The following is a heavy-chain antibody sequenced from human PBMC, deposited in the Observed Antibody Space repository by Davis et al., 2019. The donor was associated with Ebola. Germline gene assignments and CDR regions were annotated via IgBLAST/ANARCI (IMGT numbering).Heavy chain of an antibody. CDR1: GFTLTSYG. J-gene: IGHJ4*02. V-gene: IGHV3-7*01. CDR3: ARKRSFDY. Sequence: GESLKISCAASGFTLTSYGMSWVRQAPGKGLEWVANIKQDGSEKYYVDSVKGRFTISRDNAKNSLYLQMNSLRAEDTAVYYCARKRSFDYWGQGTLVTVSS. CDR2: IKQDGSEK. D-gene: IGHD6-25*01.